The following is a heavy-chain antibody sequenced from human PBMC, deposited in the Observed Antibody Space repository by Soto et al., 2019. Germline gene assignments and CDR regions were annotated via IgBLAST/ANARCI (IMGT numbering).Heavy chain of an antibody. CDR3: ARQCYRISHYYYMDV. V-gene: IGHV4-39*01. J-gene: IGHJ6*03. Sequence: SETLSLTCTVSGGSISSSSYYWGWIRQPPGKGLEWIGSIYYSGSTYYNPSLKSRVTISVDTSKNQFSLKLSSVTAANTAVYYCARQCYRISHYYYMDVWGKGTTVTVSS. CDR1: GGSISSSSYY. CDR2: IYYSGST. D-gene: IGHD2-8*01.